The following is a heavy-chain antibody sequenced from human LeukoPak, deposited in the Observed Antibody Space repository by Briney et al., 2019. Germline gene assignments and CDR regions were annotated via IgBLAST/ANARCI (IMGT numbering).Heavy chain of an antibody. CDR2: IYPGDSDT. V-gene: IGHV5-51*01. D-gene: IGHD3-16*01. CDR3: ARQLSGRGGNPTPDAFDI. J-gene: IGHJ3*02. CDR1: GYSFTSYW. Sequence: GESLKISCRGSGYSFTSYWIGWVRQMPGKGLEWMGIIYPGDSDTRYSPSFQGQVTISADKSISTAYLQWSSLKASDTAMYCCARQLSGRGGNPTPDAFDIWGQGTMVTVSS.